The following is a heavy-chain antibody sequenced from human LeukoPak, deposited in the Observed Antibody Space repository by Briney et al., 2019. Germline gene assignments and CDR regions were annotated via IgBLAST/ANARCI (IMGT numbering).Heavy chain of an antibody. Sequence: ASVKVSCKASGYTFTSYGIRWVRQAPGQGLEWMGWISAYNGNTNYAQKLQGRVTMTTDTSTSTAYMELRSLRSDDTAVYYCARVGVQLWFQDYYGMDVWGQGTTVTVSS. D-gene: IGHD5-18*01. V-gene: IGHV1-18*01. CDR1: GYTFTSYG. J-gene: IGHJ6*02. CDR2: ISAYNGNT. CDR3: ARVGVQLWFQDYYGMDV.